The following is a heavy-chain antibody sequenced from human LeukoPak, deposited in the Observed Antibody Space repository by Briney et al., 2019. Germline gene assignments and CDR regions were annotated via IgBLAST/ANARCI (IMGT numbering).Heavy chain of an antibody. CDR2: ISGSGGST. CDR1: GFTFSSYA. V-gene: IGHV3-23*01. CDR3: AGGYSYDWDSQGYYYYYGMDV. D-gene: IGHD5-18*01. J-gene: IGHJ6*02. Sequence: GGSLRLSCAASGFTFSSYAMSWVRQAPGKGLEWVSAISGSGGSTYYADSVKGRFTISRDNSKNTLYLQMNSLRAEDTAVYYCAGGYSYDWDSQGYYYYYGMDVWGQGTTVTVSS.